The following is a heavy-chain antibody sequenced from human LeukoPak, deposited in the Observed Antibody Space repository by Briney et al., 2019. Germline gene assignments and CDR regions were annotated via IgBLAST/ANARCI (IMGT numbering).Heavy chain of an antibody. J-gene: IGHJ4*02. CDR3: AKGDSVAIIKNCFDY. CDR2: ISYDGSNK. D-gene: IGHD4-23*01. Sequence: GRSLRLSCAASGFTFSSYGMHWVRQAPGKGLEWVAVISYDGSNKYYADSVKGRFTISRDNSENTLYLQMNSLRAEDTAVYYCAKGDSVAIIKNCFDYWGQGTLVTVSS. V-gene: IGHV3-30*18. CDR1: GFTFSSYG.